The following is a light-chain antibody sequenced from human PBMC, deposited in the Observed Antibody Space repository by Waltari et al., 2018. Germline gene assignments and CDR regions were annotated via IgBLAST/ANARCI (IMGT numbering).Light chain of an antibody. CDR1: QNITTY. CDR2: AAS. Sequence: DIQVTQSPSSLSASVGDRVTITCRTSQNITTYLNWYQHRPVKAPKLLIYAASDLQSGVPSRFSGSGSETDFTLTIDSLQPADFATYYCLQTSTTPFVFGPGTRVDIK. CDR3: LQTSTTPFV. V-gene: IGKV1-39*01. J-gene: IGKJ3*01.